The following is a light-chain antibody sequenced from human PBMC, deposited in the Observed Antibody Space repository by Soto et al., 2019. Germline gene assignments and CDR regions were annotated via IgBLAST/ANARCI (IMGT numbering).Light chain of an antibody. J-gene: IGKJ2*01. V-gene: IGKV3-11*01. CDR1: QSVVNH. CDR2: DTS. CDR3: QQRNNWPET. Sequence: IVLTQSPASLSLSPGERATLSCRASQSVVNHLAWYQQRPGQAPRLLIYDTSNRATGIPVRFSGGGSGTDFTLTIRSLEPEDIGVYYCQQRNNWPETFGQGTKLEIK.